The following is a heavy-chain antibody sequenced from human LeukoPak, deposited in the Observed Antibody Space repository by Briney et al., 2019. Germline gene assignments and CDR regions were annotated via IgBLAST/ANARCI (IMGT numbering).Heavy chain of an antibody. D-gene: IGHD3-9*01. V-gene: IGHV4-39*01. CDR3: ARLGYDILTGLYYFDY. Sequence: PSETLSLTCTVSGGSISSSSYYWGWIRHPPGKGLEWIRSIYYSGSTYYNPSLKSRVTISVDTSKNQFSLKLSSVTAADTAVYYCARLGYDILTGLYYFDYWGQGTLVTVSS. J-gene: IGHJ4*02. CDR1: GGSISSSSYY. CDR2: IYYSGST.